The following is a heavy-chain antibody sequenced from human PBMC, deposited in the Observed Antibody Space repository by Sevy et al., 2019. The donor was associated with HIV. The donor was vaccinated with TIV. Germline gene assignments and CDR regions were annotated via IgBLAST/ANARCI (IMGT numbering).Heavy chain of an antibody. Sequence: GGSLRLSCAASGFTFSVYWMNWVRQAPGKGLEWGDNIKGDGSDKHYVDSVEGRFTISRDNGKNLLYLQMNSLRVEDTAVYYCAHETIGRFDSWGQGTLVTVSS. CDR3: AHETIGRFDS. CDR2: IKGDGSDK. CDR1: GFTFSVYW. J-gene: IGHJ4*02. V-gene: IGHV3-7*01. D-gene: IGHD3-16*01.